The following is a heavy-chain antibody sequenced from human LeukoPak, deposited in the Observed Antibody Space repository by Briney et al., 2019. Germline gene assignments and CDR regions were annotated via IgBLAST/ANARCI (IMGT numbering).Heavy chain of an antibody. CDR2: ISSSGTYM. CDR1: GFTFSSYT. V-gene: IGHV3-21*01. Sequence: GGSLRLSCAASGFTFSSYTMNWVRQAPGKGLEWVSSISSSGTYMYYADLVKGRFTISRDNARNSLYLQMNSLRAEDTAVYYCARPSARGVDSFHIWGQGTMVTVSS. J-gene: IGHJ3*02. CDR3: ARPSARGVDSFHI. D-gene: IGHD3-10*01.